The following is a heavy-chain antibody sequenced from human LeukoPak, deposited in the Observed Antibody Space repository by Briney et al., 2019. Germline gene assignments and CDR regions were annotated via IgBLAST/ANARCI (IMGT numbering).Heavy chain of an antibody. V-gene: IGHV4-59*01. CDR1: GGSISSYY. Sequence: SETMSLTCTVSGGSISSYYWSWIQQPPGKGLEWIGHIYYSGSTNYNPSLKSRVTISVDTSKNQFSLKLSSVTAAGTAVYYCARGQNYYYYGMDVWGQGTTVTVSS. CDR2: IYYSGST. CDR3: ARGQNYYYYGMDV. J-gene: IGHJ6*02.